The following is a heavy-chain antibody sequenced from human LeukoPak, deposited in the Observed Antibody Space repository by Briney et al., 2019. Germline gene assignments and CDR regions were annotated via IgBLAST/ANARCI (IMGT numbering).Heavy chain of an antibody. CDR1: GGSISSYY. CDR3: AREGADILTGYYIFDY. Sequence: SETLSLTCTVSGGSISSYYWSWIRQPAGKGLEWIGRIYTSGSTNYNPSLKSRVTMSVDTSKNQFSLKLSSVIAADTAVYYCAREGADILTGYYIFDYWGQGTLVTVSS. D-gene: IGHD3-9*01. CDR2: IYTSGST. J-gene: IGHJ4*02. V-gene: IGHV4-4*07.